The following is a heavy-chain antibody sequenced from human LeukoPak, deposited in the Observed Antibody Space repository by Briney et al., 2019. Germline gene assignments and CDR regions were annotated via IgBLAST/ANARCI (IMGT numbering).Heavy chain of an antibody. J-gene: IGHJ5*02. CDR3: ATLTHIVVVPAANPDWFDP. D-gene: IGHD2-2*01. V-gene: IGHV3-30*04. CDR1: GFTFSSYA. CDR2: ISYDGSNK. Sequence: PGGSLRLSCAASGFTFSSYAMHWVRQAPGKGLEWVAVISYDGSNKYYADSVKGRFTISRDNSKNTLYLQMNSLRAEDTAVYYCATLTHIVVVPAANPDWFDPWGQGTLVTVSS.